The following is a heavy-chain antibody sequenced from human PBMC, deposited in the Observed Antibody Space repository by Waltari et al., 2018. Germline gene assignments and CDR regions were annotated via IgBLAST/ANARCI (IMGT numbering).Heavy chain of an antibody. CDR2: IHYTGNT. CDR1: GGSISNYY. Sequence: QVQLQESGPGLVKPSETLSLICSVSGGSISNYYWTWVRQFPGKGLEWIGYIHYTGNTNSTPSLPSRLTISVDTSKNPFSLNLNSVTAADTAVYYCARGGWSLDNWGRGTLVTVSS. CDR3: ARGGWSLDN. J-gene: IGHJ4*02. D-gene: IGHD6-19*01. V-gene: IGHV4-59*01.